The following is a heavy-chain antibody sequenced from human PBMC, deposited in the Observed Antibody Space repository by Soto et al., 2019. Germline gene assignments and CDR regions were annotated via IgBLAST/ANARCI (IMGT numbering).Heavy chain of an antibody. CDR3: ATESGSTYGYFDY. D-gene: IGHD4-17*01. CDR1: GGSVSSGSYY. CDR2: IYYSGST. V-gene: IGHV4-61*01. Sequence: SETLSLTCTVSGGSVSSGSYYWSWIRQPPGKGLEWIGYIYYSGSTNYNPSLKSRVAMSVDTSKNQFSLKLSSVTGADTAVYFCATESGSTYGYFDYWGQGTQVTVSS. J-gene: IGHJ4*02.